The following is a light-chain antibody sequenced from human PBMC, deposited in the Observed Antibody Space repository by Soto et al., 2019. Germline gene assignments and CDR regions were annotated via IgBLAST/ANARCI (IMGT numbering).Light chain of an antibody. Sequence: QSALTQPASVSGSPGQSITISCAGTRSDVGGYNYVSWYQQHPGKAPKLMIYDVSNRPSGVSNRFSGSKSGNTASLTISGLQAEYEADYYCTSYTSSSTVVFGGGTKVTVL. V-gene: IGLV2-14*01. CDR3: TSYTSSSTVV. CDR1: RSDVGGYNY. CDR2: DVS. J-gene: IGLJ2*01.